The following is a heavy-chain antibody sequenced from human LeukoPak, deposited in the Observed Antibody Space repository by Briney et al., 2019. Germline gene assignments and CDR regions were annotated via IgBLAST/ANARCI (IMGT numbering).Heavy chain of an antibody. CDR3: AKDPTVRGVIPNWFDP. D-gene: IGHD3-10*01. Sequence: GGSLRLSCAASGFTFSSYAMSWVRQAPGKGLEWVSAISGSGGSTYYADSVEGRFTISRDNSKNTLYLQMNSLRAEDTAVYYCAKDPTVRGVIPNWFDPWGQGTLVTVSS. CDR2: ISGSGGST. V-gene: IGHV3-23*01. J-gene: IGHJ5*02. CDR1: GFTFSSYA.